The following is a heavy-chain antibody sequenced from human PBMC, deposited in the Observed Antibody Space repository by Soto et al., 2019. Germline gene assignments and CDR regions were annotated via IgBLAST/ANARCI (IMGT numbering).Heavy chain of an antibody. J-gene: IGHJ5*02. CDR1: GFTFSNAW. V-gene: IGHV3-15*01. CDR3: TTEMTTVTEIWFDP. CDR2: IKSKTDGGTT. Sequence: EVQLVESGGGLVKPGGSLRISCAASGFTFSNAWMSWVRQSPGKGLEWVGRIKSKTDGGTTDYAAPVKGRFTISRDDSKNTLYLQMNSLKTEDTAVYYCTTEMTTVTEIWFDPWGQGTLVTVSS. D-gene: IGHD4-17*01.